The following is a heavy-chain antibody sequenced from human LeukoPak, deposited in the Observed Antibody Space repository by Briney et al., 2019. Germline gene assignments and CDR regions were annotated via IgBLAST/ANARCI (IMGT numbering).Heavy chain of an antibody. CDR3: ARRDSSGYQRLDAFDI. CDR1: GGSISSGSYY. D-gene: IGHD3-22*01. Sequence: PSETLSLTCTVSGGSISSGSYYWSWIRQPAGKGLEWIGSIYYSGSTYYNPSLKSRVTISVDTAKNQFSLKLSSVTAADTAVYYCARRDSSGYQRLDAFDIWGQGTMVTVSS. V-gene: IGHV4-39*01. J-gene: IGHJ3*02. CDR2: IYYSGST.